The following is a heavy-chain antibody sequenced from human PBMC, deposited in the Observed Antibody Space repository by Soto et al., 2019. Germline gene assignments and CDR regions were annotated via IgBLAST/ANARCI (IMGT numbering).Heavy chain of an antibody. V-gene: IGHV1-2*02. CDR3: AREPATAKPEGVDF. J-gene: IGHJ4*02. CDR1: GYTFSDYY. CDR2: INPNSGGT. D-gene: IGHD1-1*01. Sequence: ASVKVSFKASGYTFSDYYIHWLRQAPGQGLEWMGWINPNSGGTKYAPKFQGGVTMTRDTSITTAYMELSRLRSGDTAVYYCAREPATAKPEGVDFWGRGTLVTVSS.